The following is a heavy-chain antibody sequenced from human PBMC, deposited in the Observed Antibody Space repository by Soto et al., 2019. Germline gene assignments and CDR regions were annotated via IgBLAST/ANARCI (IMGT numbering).Heavy chain of an antibody. V-gene: IGHV1-69*02. D-gene: IGHD5-12*01. CDR3: AGSVYSGYDAFDI. CDR2: IIPILGIA. Sequence: ASVKVSCKASGGTFSSYTISWVRQAPGQGLEWMGRIIPILGIANYAQKFQGRVTITADKSTSTAYMELSSLRSEDTAVYYCAGSVYSGYDAFDIWGQGTMVTVSS. CDR1: GGTFSSYT. J-gene: IGHJ3*02.